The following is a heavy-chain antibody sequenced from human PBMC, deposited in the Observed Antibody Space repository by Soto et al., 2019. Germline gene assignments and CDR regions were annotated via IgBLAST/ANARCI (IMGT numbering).Heavy chain of an antibody. D-gene: IGHD2-15*01. CDR2: TKNKANSYTT. V-gene: IGHV3-72*01. CDR3: GRVRLCGLSGVRCYSRVIDY. Sequence: EVQLVESGGGLVQPGGSLRLSCAASGFTFSDHYMDWVRQAPGKGLEWVGRTKNKANSYTTQYAASVKGRFTISRDDSKTSLYLQMNSLKTEETAVYYCGRVRLCGLSGVRCYSRVIDYWGQGTLVTVSS. J-gene: IGHJ4*02. CDR1: GFTFSDHY.